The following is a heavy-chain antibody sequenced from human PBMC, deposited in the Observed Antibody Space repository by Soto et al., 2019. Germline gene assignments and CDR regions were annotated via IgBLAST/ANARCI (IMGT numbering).Heavy chain of an antibody. Sequence: PSETLSLTCTVSGGSISSYYWSWIRQPPGKGLEWIGYIYYSGSTNYNPSLKSRVTISVDTSKNQFSLKLSSVTAADTAVYYCARRYSGYDLPFDSYYYYGMDVWGKGTTVTVSS. D-gene: IGHD5-12*01. J-gene: IGHJ6*04. V-gene: IGHV4-59*08. CDR1: GGSISSYY. CDR2: IYYSGST. CDR3: ARRYSGYDLPFDSYYYYGMDV.